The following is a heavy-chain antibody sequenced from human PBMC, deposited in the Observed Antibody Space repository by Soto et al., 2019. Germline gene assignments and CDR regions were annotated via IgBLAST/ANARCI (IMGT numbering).Heavy chain of an antibody. CDR1: VDSFTSYW. V-gene: IGHV5-51*01. CDR3: AIQTGTKHYYYGMEG. Sequence: GESLKISCKGSVDSFTSYWIGWLRQIPVKGLEWRGIIYPGDSDTRYSPSFQGQVTISADKYISTDYLQLSSLKASDTAMYYCAIQTGTKHYYYGMEGWGQGSKLTVSS. D-gene: IGHD1-7*01. J-gene: IGHJ6*02. CDR2: IYPGDSDT.